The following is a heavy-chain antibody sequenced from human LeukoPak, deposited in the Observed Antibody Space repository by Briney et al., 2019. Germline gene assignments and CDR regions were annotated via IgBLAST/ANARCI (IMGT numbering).Heavy chain of an antibody. CDR2: IYTSGST. CDR1: GGSISSYY. Sequence: SETLSLTCTVSGGSISSYYWSWIRQPAGKGLEWIGRIYTSGSTNYNPSLKSRVTMSVDTSKNQFSLKLSSVTAADTAVYYCARGYSSSRAIYYYYMDVWGKGTTVTVSS. CDR3: ARGYSSSRAIYYYYMDV. J-gene: IGHJ6*03. V-gene: IGHV4-4*07. D-gene: IGHD6-13*01.